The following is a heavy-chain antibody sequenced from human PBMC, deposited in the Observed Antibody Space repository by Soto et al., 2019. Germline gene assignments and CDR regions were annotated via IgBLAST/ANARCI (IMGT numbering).Heavy chain of an antibody. D-gene: IGHD1-26*01. Sequence: QVQLVQSGVEVKKPGASVKVSCKTSGYIFTNYNISWVRQAPGQGLEWMGWISTHNGNTNSTQKFQGRVTMTTDTSTSTAHMELRSLRADDTAVYYCAREWGVGAVFDYWGQGTLVTVPS. CDR3: AREWGVGAVFDY. CDR1: GYIFTNYN. V-gene: IGHV1-18*01. CDR2: ISTHNGNT. J-gene: IGHJ4*02.